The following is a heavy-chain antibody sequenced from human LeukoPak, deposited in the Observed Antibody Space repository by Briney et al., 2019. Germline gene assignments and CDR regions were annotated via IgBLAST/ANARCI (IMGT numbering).Heavy chain of an antibody. J-gene: IGHJ4*02. CDR1: GFTFSSYG. V-gene: IGHV3-33*01. Sequence: PGGSLRLSCAASGFTFSSYGMHWVRQAPGKGLEWVAVIWYDGSDKYYADSVKGRFTISRDNSKNTLYLQMNSLRAEDTAVYYCARVKYSRVVGAFDYWGQGTLVTVSS. D-gene: IGHD6-6*01. CDR3: ARVKYSRVVGAFDY. CDR2: IWYDGSDK.